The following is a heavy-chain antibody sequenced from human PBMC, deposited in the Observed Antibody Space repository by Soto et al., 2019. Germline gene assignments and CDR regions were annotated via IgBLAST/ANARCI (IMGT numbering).Heavy chain of an antibody. V-gene: IGHV1-2*04. CDR3: ARDGYRSSSDLCWFDP. D-gene: IGHD6-6*01. J-gene: IGHJ5*02. Sequence: ASVKVSCKASGYTFTGYYMHWVRQAPGQGLEWMGWINPNSGGTNYAQKFQGWVTMTRDTSISTAYMELSRLRSDDTAVYYCARDGYRSSSDLCWFDPWGQGTLVTVSS. CDR1: GYTFTGYY. CDR2: INPNSGGT.